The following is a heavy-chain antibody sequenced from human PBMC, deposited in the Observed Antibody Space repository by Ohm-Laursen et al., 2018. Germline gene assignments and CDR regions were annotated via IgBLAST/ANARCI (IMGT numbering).Heavy chain of an antibody. D-gene: IGHD3-22*01. V-gene: IGHV4-59*01. CDR3: ARDFYDSSGYLDTFDI. Sequence: GTLSLTCTVSGGSIRTYYWNWIRQPPGKGLEWIGYIYYNGSTNYNPSLKSRVIISVDTSKNQFSLKLSSVTAADTAVYYCARDFYDSSGYLDTFDIWGRGTMVTVSS. J-gene: IGHJ3*02. CDR2: IYYNGST. CDR1: GGSIRTYY.